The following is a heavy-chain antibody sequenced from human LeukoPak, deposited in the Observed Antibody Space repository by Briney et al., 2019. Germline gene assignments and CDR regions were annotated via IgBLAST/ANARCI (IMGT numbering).Heavy chain of an antibody. V-gene: IGHV5-51*01. CDR3: ARHAYDDILTGTTPPEY. D-gene: IGHD3-9*01. J-gene: IGHJ4*02. CDR2: IYPTNSDA. CDR1: GYRFPTYW. Sequence: GESLTISCKASGYRFPTYWIGWVRRVSGKGLEWLGIIYPTNSDARYSPSFQGRVTISVDTSITTAYLHLSSLQTSDTAIYYCARHAYDDILTGTTPPEYWGQGTLVAVSS.